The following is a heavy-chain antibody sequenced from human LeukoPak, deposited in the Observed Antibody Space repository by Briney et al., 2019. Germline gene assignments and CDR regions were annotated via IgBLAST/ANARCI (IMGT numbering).Heavy chain of an antibody. V-gene: IGHV4-59*01. CDR1: GGSISNYY. CDR3: ARDYFTSYYYYGMDV. D-gene: IGHD2/OR15-2a*01. CDR2: INYSGST. J-gene: IGHJ6*02. Sequence: SETLPLTCAVSGGSISNYYLNWIRQPPGKGLEWIGYINYSGSTNYNPSLKSRVTISIDTSKNQFSLKLSSVTAADTAVYYCARDYFTSYYYYGMDVWGQGTTVTVSS.